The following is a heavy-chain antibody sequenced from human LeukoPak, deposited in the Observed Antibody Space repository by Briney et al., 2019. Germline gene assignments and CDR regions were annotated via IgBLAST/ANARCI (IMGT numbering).Heavy chain of an antibody. J-gene: IGHJ5*02. CDR2: INPSGGST. V-gene: IGHV1-46*01. CDR1: GYTFTSYY. CDR3: ARDYQSLTKAAGTGGWFDP. D-gene: IGHD2-2*01. Sequence: ASVKVSCKASGYTFTSYYMHWVRQAPGQGLEWMGIINPSGGSTSYAQKFQGRVTMTRDMSTSTVYMELSSLRSEDTAVYYCARDYQSLTKAAGTGGWFDPWGQGTLVTVSS.